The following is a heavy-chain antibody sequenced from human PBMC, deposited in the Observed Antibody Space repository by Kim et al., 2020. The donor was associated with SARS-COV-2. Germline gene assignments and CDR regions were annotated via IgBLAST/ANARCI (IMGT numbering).Heavy chain of an antibody. D-gene: IGHD5-18*01. J-gene: IGHJ4*02. V-gene: IGHV4-34*01. CDR3: ARGRGGYSYGRTYFDY. CDR2: INHSGST. Sequence: SETLSLTCAVYGGSFSGYYWSWIRQPPGKGLEWIGEINHSGSTNYNPSLKSRVTISVDTSKNQFSLKLSSVTAADTAVYYCARGRGGYSYGRTYFDYWGQGTLVTVSS. CDR1: GGSFSGYY.